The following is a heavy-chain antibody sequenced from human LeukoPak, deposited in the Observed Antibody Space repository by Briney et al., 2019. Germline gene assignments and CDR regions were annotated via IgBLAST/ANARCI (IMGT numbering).Heavy chain of an antibody. D-gene: IGHD3-9*01. J-gene: IGHJ3*02. CDR1: GFTFSSYS. CDR2: ISSSGTYV. Sequence: PGGSLRLSCAASGFTFSSYSMNWVRQAPGKGLEWVSSISSSGTYVYYADSVKGRFTISRDNAKSSLSLQMNSLRADDAAVYYCARASSKQLAGYLPDGFDIWGQRTMVTVSS. CDR3: ARASSKQLAGYLPDGFDI. V-gene: IGHV3-21*01.